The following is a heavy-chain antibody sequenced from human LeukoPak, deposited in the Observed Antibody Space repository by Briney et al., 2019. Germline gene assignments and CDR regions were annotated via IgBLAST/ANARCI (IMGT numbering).Heavy chain of an antibody. D-gene: IGHD5-12*01. CDR2: ITSRNNYM. Sequence: GGSLRLSCAASGFNFSSYTMTWVRQAPGKSLEWVSSITSRNNYMYYADSVRGRFTISRDNAKNSLYLHINSLRAEDTAVYFCARDPIVAVPYYFDYWGQGTLVTVSS. J-gene: IGHJ4*02. V-gene: IGHV3-21*01. CDR1: GFNFSSYT. CDR3: ARDPIVAVPYYFDY.